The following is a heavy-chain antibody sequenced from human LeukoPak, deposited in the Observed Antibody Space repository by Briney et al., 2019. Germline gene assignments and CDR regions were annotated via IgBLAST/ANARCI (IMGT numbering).Heavy chain of an antibody. D-gene: IGHD3-16*01. J-gene: IGHJ5*02. CDR1: GFTFTSYS. CDR2: ISSSSSTI. Sequence: GGSLRLSCVASGFTFTSYSMNWVRQAPGKGLEWVSYISSSSSTIHYADSVKGRFTISRDNANNSLYLQMNFLRDDDTAVYFCATGELGGASWGQGTLVTVSS. CDR3: ATGELGGAS. V-gene: IGHV3-48*02.